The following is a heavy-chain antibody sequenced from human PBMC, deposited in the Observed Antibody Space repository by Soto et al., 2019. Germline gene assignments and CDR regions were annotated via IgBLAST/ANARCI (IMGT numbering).Heavy chain of an antibody. CDR1: GYSFTSYW. V-gene: IGHV5-51*01. CDR2: IYPGDSDT. CDR3: ARQYGYCSGGSCSSTNWFDP. D-gene: IGHD2-15*01. Sequence: GESLKISCKGSGYSFTSYWIGWVRQMPGKGLEWMGIIYPGDSDTRYSPPFQGQVTISADKSISTAYLQWSSLKASDTAMYYCARQYGYCSGGSCSSTNWFDPWGQGTLVTVSS. J-gene: IGHJ5*02.